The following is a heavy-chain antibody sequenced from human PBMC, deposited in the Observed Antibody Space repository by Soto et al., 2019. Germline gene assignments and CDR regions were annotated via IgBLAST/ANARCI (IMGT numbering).Heavy chain of an antibody. CDR1: GFTFSSYA. D-gene: IGHD6-13*01. V-gene: IGHV3-30-3*01. CDR3: ARDPAVGSSWFEHNWFDP. J-gene: IGHJ5*02. Sequence: GGSLRLSCAASGFTFSSYAMHWDRQAPGKGLEWVAVISYDGSNKYYADSVKGRFTISRDNSKNTLYLQMNSLRAEDTAVYYCARDPAVGSSWFEHNWFDPWGQGTLVTVSS. CDR2: ISYDGSNK.